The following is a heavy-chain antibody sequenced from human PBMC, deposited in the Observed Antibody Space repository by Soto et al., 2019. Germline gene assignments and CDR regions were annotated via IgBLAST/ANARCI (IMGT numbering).Heavy chain of an antibody. Sequence: DVQLVESGGGLVQPGRSLRLSCAASGFVFDDYAMHWVRQAPGKGLEWVSGITWDSGSTAYADSVKGRFIISRDNAKNSLYLQMNSLRAEDTALYYCAKTMYDYDSSDYLIPSFDSWGQGTLVTVSS. D-gene: IGHD3-22*01. CDR3: AKTMYDYDSSDYLIPSFDS. V-gene: IGHV3-9*01. CDR1: GFVFDDYA. CDR2: ITWDSGST. J-gene: IGHJ4*02.